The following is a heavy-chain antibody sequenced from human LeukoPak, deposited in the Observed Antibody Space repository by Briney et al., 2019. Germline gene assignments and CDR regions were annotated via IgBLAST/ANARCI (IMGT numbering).Heavy chain of an antibody. Sequence: ASVKVSCKASGGTFSSYAISWVRQAPGQGLEWMGGIIPIFGTANYAQKFQGRVTITADKSTSTAYMELSSLRSEDTAVYYCAREHYDSSGYPREAFDIWGQGTMVTVSS. CDR2: IIPIFGTA. V-gene: IGHV1-69*06. D-gene: IGHD3-22*01. J-gene: IGHJ3*02. CDR3: AREHYDSSGYPREAFDI. CDR1: GGTFSSYA.